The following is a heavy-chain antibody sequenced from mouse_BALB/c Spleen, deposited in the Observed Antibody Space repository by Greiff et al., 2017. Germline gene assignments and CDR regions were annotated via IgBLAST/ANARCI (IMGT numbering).Heavy chain of an antibody. Sequence: EVQRVESGGGLVKPGGSLKLSCAASGFTFSSYAMSWVRQTPEKRLEWVASISSGGSTYYPDSVKGRFTISRDNARNILYLQMSSLRSEDTAMYYCARGRDYYGSSYVDYWGQGTTLTVSS. CDR1: GFTFSSYA. CDR3: ARGRDYYGSSYVDY. CDR2: ISSGGST. J-gene: IGHJ2*01. D-gene: IGHD1-1*01. V-gene: IGHV5-6-5*01.